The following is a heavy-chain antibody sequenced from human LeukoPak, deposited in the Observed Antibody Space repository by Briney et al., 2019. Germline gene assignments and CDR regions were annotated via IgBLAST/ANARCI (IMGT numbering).Heavy chain of an antibody. J-gene: IGHJ6*02. CDR3: AKPQGCSSTSCYWRAAEGMDV. V-gene: IGHV3-23*01. CDR1: GFTVSSNY. Sequence: GGSLRLSCAASGFTVSSNYMSWVRQAPGKGLEWVSAISGSGGSTYYADSVKGRFTISRDNSKNTLYLQMNSLRAEDTAVYYCAKPQGCSSTSCYWRAAEGMDVWGQGTTVTVSS. D-gene: IGHD2-2*01. CDR2: ISGSGGST.